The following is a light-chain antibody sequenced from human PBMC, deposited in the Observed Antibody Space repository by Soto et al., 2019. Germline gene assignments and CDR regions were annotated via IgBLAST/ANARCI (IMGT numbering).Light chain of an antibody. CDR3: QQRSNWLLTWT. J-gene: IGKJ1*01. CDR2: GAS. CDR1: QSARSSY. Sequence: EIVLTQSPGPLSLSPGERATLSCRASQSARSSYLAWYQQKPGQAPRLLIYGASSRATGXQDRFSGSGSGTDFTLTISSREPEDFAVYYCQQRSNWLLTWTFGQGTKVDIK. V-gene: IGKV3D-20*02.